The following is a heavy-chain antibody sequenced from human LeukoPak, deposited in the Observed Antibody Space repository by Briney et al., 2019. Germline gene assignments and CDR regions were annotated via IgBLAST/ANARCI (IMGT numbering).Heavy chain of an antibody. J-gene: IGHJ4*02. CDR1: GFTFSSYS. D-gene: IGHD5-24*01. CDR2: ISSSSSYI. V-gene: IGHV3-21*01. CDR3: ARSAATIPLYYFDY. Sequence: GGSLRLSCAASGFTFSSYSMNWVRQAPGKGLEWVSSISSSSSYIYYADSVKGRFTISRDNAKNSLYLQMNSLRAEDTAVYYCARSAATIPLYYFDYWGQGTLVTVSS.